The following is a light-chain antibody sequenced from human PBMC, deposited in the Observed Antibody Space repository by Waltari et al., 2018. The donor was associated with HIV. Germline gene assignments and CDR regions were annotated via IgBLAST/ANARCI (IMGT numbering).Light chain of an antibody. CDR1: SSNIGNNA. V-gene: IGLV1-36*01. CDR3: AAWDDSLNGYV. CDR2: YDD. J-gene: IGLJ1*01. Sequence: QSVLTQPPSVSEAPRQRVTISCSGSSSNIGNNAVSWYQQLPGQAPNLLIFYDDLLPSGVSDRFSGSNSGTSASLAISGLQSEDEADYYCAAWDDSLNGYVFGTGTQVTV.